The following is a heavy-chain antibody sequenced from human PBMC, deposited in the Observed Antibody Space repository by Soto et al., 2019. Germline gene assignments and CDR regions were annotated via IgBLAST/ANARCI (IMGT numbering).Heavy chain of an antibody. CDR2: INAGNGNT. CDR3: ARDRSSSCSKRDHDY. Sequence: QVQLVQSGAEVKKPGASVKVSCKASGYTFTSYAMHWVRQAPGQRLEWMGWINAGNGNTKYSQKFQGRVTITRDTSASTAHMELSSLRSEDTAVYYCARDRSSSCSKRDHDYWGQGTLVTVSS. J-gene: IGHJ4*02. D-gene: IGHD6-13*01. V-gene: IGHV1-3*01. CDR1: GYTFTSYA.